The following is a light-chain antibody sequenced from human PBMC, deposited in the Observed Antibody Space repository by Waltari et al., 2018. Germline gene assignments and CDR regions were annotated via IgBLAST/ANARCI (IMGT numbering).Light chain of an antibody. J-gene: IGKJ4*01. CDR2: SSS. CDR1: ENIYNY. CDR3: QQSYSTPYLT. V-gene: IGKV1-39*01. Sequence: DIQMAQSPPSLSASIGDTVTITCRASENIYNYINWYQYKPGKAPKLLIYSSSTLQSGVPSRFVGSGSGTDFTLTISSLQPDDFATYFCQQSYSTPYLTFGGGTKVEVK.